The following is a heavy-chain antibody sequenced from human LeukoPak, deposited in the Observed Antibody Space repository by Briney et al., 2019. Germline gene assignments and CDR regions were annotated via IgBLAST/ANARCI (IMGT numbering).Heavy chain of an antibody. V-gene: IGHV3-53*01. Sequence: PGGSLRLSCAASGFTVSSHYMSWVRQAPGKGLEWVAVIYSGGSTYYADSVKGGFTISRDNPKNTLYLQMNSLRAEDTAVNYCAIMVATGYYFDYWGQGTLVTVSS. D-gene: IGHD2-8*01. J-gene: IGHJ4*02. CDR1: GFTVSSHY. CDR2: IYSGGST. CDR3: AIMVATGYYFDY.